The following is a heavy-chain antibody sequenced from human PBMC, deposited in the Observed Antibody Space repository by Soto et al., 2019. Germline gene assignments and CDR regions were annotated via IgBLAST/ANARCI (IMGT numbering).Heavy chain of an antibody. V-gene: IGHV1-8*01. CDR3: AIARYNSTWYYGFDY. D-gene: IGHD6-13*01. CDR2: MNPNSGNT. Sequence: QVQLVQSGAEVKKPGASVKVSCKASGYTFTSYDINWVRQATGQGLEWMGWMNPNSGNTGYAQKFQGRVTMTKNTSISTAYMELSSLRSEDTAAYYCAIARYNSTWYYGFDYWGQGTLVTVSS. CDR1: GYTFTSYD. J-gene: IGHJ4*02.